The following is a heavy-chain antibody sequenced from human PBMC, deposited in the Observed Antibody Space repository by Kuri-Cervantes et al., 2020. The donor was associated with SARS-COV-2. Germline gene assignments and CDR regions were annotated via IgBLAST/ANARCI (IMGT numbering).Heavy chain of an antibody. CDR1: GFTFSSHA. CDR2: IAYDGSNK. Sequence: GESLKISCSASGFTFSSHALHWVRQAPGKGLEWVAVIAYDGSNKYYGNSVKGRFTISRDNSKNTLYLQMNSLRAEDTAVYYCATDRVRVVTHNFDYWGQGTLVTVSS. CDR3: ATDRVRVVTHNFDY. J-gene: IGHJ4*02. D-gene: IGHD3-10*01. V-gene: IGHV3-30*03.